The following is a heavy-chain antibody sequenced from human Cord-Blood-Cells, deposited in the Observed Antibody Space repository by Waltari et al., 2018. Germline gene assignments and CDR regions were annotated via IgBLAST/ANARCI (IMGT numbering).Heavy chain of an antibody. V-gene: IGHV1-2*02. D-gene: IGHD2-2*01. J-gene: IGHJ6*03. CDR1: GYTFTGYY. CDR3: ARDPGAGYCSSTSCYSYYMDV. Sequence: QVQLVQSGAEVKKPGASVKVSCKASGYTFTGYYMHWVRQAPGQGLEWMGWINPNSGGTNYAQKFQGRVTRTRDTSISTAYMELSRLRSDDTAVYYCARDPGAGYCSSTSCYSYYMDVWGKGTTVTVSS. CDR2: INPNSGGT.